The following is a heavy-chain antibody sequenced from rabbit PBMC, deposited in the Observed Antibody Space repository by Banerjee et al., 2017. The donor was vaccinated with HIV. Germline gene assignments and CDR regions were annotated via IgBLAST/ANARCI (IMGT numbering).Heavy chain of an antibody. CDR2: INTSSVNT. D-gene: IGHD4-1*01. Sequence: LVESGGGLVKPGRSLTLTCTASGFSFSDKYVMCWVRQAPGKGLEWIGCINTSSVNTVYASWAKGRFTISKTSSTTVTLQMTSLTAADTATYFCARDLAGAIGWNFNLWGPGTLVTVS. V-gene: IGHV1S45*01. J-gene: IGHJ4*01. CDR1: GFSFSDKYV. CDR3: ARDLAGAIGWNFNL.